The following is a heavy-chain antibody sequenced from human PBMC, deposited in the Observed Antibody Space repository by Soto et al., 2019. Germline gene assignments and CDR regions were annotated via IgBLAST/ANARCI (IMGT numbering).Heavy chain of an antibody. Sequence: EVQLLESGGGLVQPGGSLRLSCAASGFTFSSYAMSWVRQAPGKGLEWVSAVSGSGGSTYYADSVKGRFTISRDNSKNTLYLQMNSLRAEDTAVYYCAKGVSSGWNREDYWGQGTLVTVSS. V-gene: IGHV3-23*01. J-gene: IGHJ4*02. CDR1: GFTFSSYA. CDR3: AKGVSSGWNREDY. D-gene: IGHD6-19*01. CDR2: VSGSGGST.